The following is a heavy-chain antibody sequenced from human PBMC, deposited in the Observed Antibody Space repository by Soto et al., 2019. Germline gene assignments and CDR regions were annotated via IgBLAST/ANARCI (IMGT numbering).Heavy chain of an antibody. J-gene: IGHJ4*02. V-gene: IGHV4-59*01. CDR2: IYYTGST. Sequence: RQTPGKGLDWIGYIYYTGSTNYNPSLKSRVTISLDASKNQFSLKLNSATAADTAVYYCARGPCASRTHHYLFVYWGPRTLVTVS. D-gene: IGHD3-10*01. CDR3: ARGPCASRTHHYLFVY.